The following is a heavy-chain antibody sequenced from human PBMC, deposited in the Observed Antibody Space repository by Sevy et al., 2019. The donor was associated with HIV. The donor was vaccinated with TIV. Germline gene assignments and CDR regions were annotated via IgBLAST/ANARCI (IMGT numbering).Heavy chain of an antibody. CDR3: ARLLETSGYGAYLDY. J-gene: IGHJ4*02. Sequence: SETLSLTCTVSGGSISSSSYYWGWIRQPPGKGLEWIGSIYYSGSTYYNPSLKSRVTISVDTSKNQFSLKLSSVTAADTAVYYCARLLETSGYGAYLDYWGQGTLVTVSS. V-gene: IGHV4-39*01. CDR1: GGSISSSSYY. CDR2: IYYSGST. D-gene: IGHD4-17*01.